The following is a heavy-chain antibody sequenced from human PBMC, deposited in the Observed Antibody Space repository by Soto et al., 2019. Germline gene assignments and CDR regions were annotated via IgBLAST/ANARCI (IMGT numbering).Heavy chain of an antibody. D-gene: IGHD2-8*01. V-gene: IGHV1-18*01. CDR3: AKNGQPPYYYYGLDV. J-gene: IGHJ6*02. CDR1: GYTFTRYG. Sequence: ASVKVSCKASGYTFTRYGISWVRQAPGQGLEWMGWISGYNGDTNHAQKFQGRVSMTIDTSTGTAYMELRSLTSDDTAVYYCAKNGQPPYYYYGLDVWGQGTKVTGSS. CDR2: ISGYNGDT.